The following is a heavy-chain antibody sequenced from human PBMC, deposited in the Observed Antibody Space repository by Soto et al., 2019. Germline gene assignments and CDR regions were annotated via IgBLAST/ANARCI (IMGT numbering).Heavy chain of an antibody. CDR1: GGTFSTSA. J-gene: IGHJ6*02. D-gene: IGHD3-3*02. V-gene: IGHV1-69*12. Sequence: QVQLMQSGAEVKKPGSSVKVSCKASGGTFSTSAISWVRQAPGEGLEWVGGIMPVFATPDYAQKFQGRVTISADESTATAYLELTRLTTVDTAVYYCARDKDRQQLGGNYYYILDVWGQGTAITVSS. CDR3: ARDKDRQQLGGNYYYILDV. CDR2: IMPVFATP.